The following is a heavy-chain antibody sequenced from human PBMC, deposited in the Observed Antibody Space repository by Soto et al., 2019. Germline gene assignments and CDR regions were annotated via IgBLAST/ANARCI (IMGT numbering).Heavy chain of an antibody. Sequence: PGGSLRLSCAASGFTLSNYGMQWVRQAPGKGLEWVETIWDDGSYTYYGDSVKGRFTISRDRSKNTLYQQMNSLSVEDTAVYYCAREVFEGVRTPIGAYAHGMDVWGQGTTVTVSS. D-gene: IGHD5-12*01. J-gene: IGHJ6*02. CDR1: GFTLSNYG. CDR3: AREVFEGVRTPIGAYAHGMDV. CDR2: IWDDGSYT. V-gene: IGHV3-33*01.